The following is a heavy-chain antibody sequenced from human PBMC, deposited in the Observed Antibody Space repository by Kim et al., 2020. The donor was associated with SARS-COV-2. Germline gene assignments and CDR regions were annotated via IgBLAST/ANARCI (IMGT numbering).Heavy chain of an antibody. Sequence: GGSLRLSCAASEFTFGSYGMHWVRQAPGKGLEWVAGMWCDVTTKYYADSVKGRFTISRDNSKDTLYLQMNSLRAEDTALYYCARGDSSSAYYYSFDV. V-gene: IGHV3-33*01. J-gene: IGHJ6*03. CDR1: EFTFGSYG. D-gene: IGHD3-22*01. CDR2: MWCDVTTK. CDR3: ARGDSSSAYYYSFDV.